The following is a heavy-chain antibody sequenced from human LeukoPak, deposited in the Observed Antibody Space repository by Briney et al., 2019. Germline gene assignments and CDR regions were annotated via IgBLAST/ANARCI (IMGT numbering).Heavy chain of an antibody. J-gene: IGHJ6*02. CDR1: GYTFTNYG. D-gene: IGHD2-2*01. CDR2: ISAYNGNT. V-gene: IGHV1-18*01. CDR3: ARVSDPLVTGYCSSTSCYPYYYYGMGV. Sequence: ASVKVSCKASGYTFTNYGISWVRQAPGQGLEWMGWISAYNGNTNYAQKLQGRVTMTTDTSTSTAYMELRSLRSDDTAVYYCARVSDPLVTGYCSSTSCYPYYYYGMGVWGQGTTVTVSS.